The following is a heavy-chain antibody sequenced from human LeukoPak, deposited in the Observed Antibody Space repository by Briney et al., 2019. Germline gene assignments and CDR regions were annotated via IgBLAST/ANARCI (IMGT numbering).Heavy chain of an antibody. J-gene: IGHJ5*02. D-gene: IGHD3-3*01. CDR2: IKQDGSEK. V-gene: IGHV3-7*01. CDR1: GFTFSSYW. CDR3: ARESPISPPPPLFT. Sequence: GGSLRLSCAASGFTFSSYWMSWVRQAPGKGLEWVANIKQDGSEKYYVDSVKGRFTISRDNSKNTLYLQMNSLRAEDTAVYYTARESPISPPPPLFTSGQGTPVSLSP.